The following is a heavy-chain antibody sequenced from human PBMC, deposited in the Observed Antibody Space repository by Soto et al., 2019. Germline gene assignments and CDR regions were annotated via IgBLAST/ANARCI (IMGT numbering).Heavy chain of an antibody. J-gene: IGHJ6*02. CDR3: AREPRQQLVLSYGMDV. D-gene: IGHD6-13*01. CDR2: ISAYNGNT. CDR1: GYTFTSYG. Sequence: GASVKVSFKASGYTFTSYGISWLRQAPGQGLEWVGWISAYNGNTNYAQKLQGRVTMTTDTSTSTAYMELRNLRSDDTAVYYCAREPRQQLVLSYGMDVWGQGTTVTVSS. V-gene: IGHV1-18*04.